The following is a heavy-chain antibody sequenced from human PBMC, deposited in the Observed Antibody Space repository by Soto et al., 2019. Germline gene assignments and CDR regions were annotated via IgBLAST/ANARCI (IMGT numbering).Heavy chain of an antibody. J-gene: IGHJ6*02. CDR3: ARSGSWSACIACYYYYGMDV. D-gene: IGHD6-13*01. Sequence: QVQLVQSGAEVKKPGSSVKVSCKASGGTFSSYAISWVRQAPGQGLEWMGGIIPIFGTANYAQKFQGRVTITADESTRTAYMELSSLRSEGTAVYYCARSGSWSACIACYYYYGMDVWGQGTTVTVSS. CDR2: IIPIFGTA. CDR1: GGTFSSYA. V-gene: IGHV1-69*01.